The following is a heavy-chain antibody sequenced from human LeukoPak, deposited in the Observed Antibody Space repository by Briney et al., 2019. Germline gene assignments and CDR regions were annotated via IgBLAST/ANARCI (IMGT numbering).Heavy chain of an antibody. CDR1: GYTFTNND. CDR3: TGGRAAGD. D-gene: IGHD6-19*01. CDR2: VSPDSGDT. V-gene: IGHV1-8*01. Sequence: ASVKVSCKASGYTFTNNDINWVRQATGQGIEWMGWVSPDSGDTGYAPNFRGRVTMTTDTSINTAYMELTSLTSEDTAIYYCTGGRAAGDWGQGTLVTVSS. J-gene: IGHJ4*02.